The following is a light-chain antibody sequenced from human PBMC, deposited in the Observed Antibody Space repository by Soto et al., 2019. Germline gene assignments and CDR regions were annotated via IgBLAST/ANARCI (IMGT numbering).Light chain of an antibody. CDR1: RGHSSYA. Sequence: QPVLTQSPSASASLGASVKLTCTLSRGHSSYAIAWHQQQPEKGPRYLMKLNSDGSHSKGDGIPDRFSGSSSGAERYLSISSLQSEDEADYYCQTWEVFGGGTKLTVL. CDR2: LNSDGSH. J-gene: IGLJ2*01. V-gene: IGLV4-69*01. CDR3: QTWEV.